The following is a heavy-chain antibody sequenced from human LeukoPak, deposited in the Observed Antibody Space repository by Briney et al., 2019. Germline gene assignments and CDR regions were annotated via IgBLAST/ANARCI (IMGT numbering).Heavy chain of an antibody. CDR3: AKHYGDLGLDY. J-gene: IGHJ4*02. CDR1: GFTVSSNY. D-gene: IGHD4-17*01. CDR2: ISGSGGST. V-gene: IGHV3-23*01. Sequence: PGGSLRLSCAASGFTVSSNYMSWVRQAPGKGLEWVSVISGSGGSTYYADSVKGRFIISRDNSKNTLYLQMNSLRAEDTAVYYCAKHYGDLGLDYWGQGTLVTVSS.